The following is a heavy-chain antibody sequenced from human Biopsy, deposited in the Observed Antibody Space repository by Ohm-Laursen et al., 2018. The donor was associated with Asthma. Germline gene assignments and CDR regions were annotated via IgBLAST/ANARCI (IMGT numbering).Heavy chain of an antibody. V-gene: IGHV1-18*01. CDR3: ARAVDYSHYYGIDV. Sequence: ASVKVSCKTSGYTFNSAGITWVRQAPGQGLEWMGWISVYNGNTKVAQKLQDRVTMITDTSTSTAHMELRSLRSDDTAVYFCARAVDYSHYYGIDVWGQGTAVTVS. CDR2: ISVYNGNT. D-gene: IGHD3-10*01. J-gene: IGHJ6*02. CDR1: GYTFNSAG.